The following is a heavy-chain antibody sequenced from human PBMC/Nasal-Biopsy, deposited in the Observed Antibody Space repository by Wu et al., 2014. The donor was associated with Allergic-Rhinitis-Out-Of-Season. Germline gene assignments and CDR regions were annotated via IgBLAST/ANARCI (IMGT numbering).Heavy chain of an antibody. CDR3: VKDRGGRREGYHFDY. V-gene: IGHV3-15*01. D-gene: IGHD5-24*01. Sequence: CAASGFTFSAYWMSWVRQAPGKGLEWVGRIKTKTDGEIADYAAPVRGRFTISRDDSKNTLYLQMNSLNTEDTAVYFCVKDRGGRREGYHFDYWGQGTLVTVSS. CDR2: IKTKTDGEIA. CDR1: GFTFSAYW. J-gene: IGHJ4*02.